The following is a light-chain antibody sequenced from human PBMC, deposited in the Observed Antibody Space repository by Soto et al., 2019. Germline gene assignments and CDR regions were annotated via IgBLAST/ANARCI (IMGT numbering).Light chain of an antibody. J-gene: IGLJ2*01. CDR1: SSDVGSYNL. CDR2: EGI. Sequence: QSVLTQPASVSGSPGQSITISCTGTSSDVGSYNLVSWYQQHPGKAPKLMIYEGIKRPSGVSNRFSGSKSGNTASLTISRLQAEDEADYCCCSYAGSSTFVFGGGTKVTVL. V-gene: IGLV2-23*03. CDR3: CSYAGSSTFV.